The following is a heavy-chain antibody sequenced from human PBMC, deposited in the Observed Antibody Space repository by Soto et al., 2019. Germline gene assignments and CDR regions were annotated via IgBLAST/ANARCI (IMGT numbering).Heavy chain of an antibody. J-gene: IGHJ6*03. CDR2: LSSSCSYI. CDR1: GFTFSSYN. CDR3: AGGGIMYGAYRSMYV. V-gene: IGHV3-21*04. D-gene: IGHD4-17*01. Sequence: EVQLVESGGGLVKPGGSLRHSCAASGFTFSSYNMNWVRQAPGKGLEWVSSLSSSCSYIYYADSVKGRFTISRDNAKNSLNLQMNSPRAEDTAGYYCAGGGIMYGAYRSMYVWGKGTTVTVSS.